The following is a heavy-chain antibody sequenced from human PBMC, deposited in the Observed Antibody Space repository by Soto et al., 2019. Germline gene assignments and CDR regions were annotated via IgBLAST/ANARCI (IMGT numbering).Heavy chain of an antibody. CDR2: ISYDGSNK. J-gene: IGHJ6*02. CDR3: SSPVEIVPANGGYYGMDV. Sequence: GGSLRLSCAASGFTFSSYVMHWVRQAPGKGLEWVAVISYDGSNKYYADSVKGRFTISRDNSKNTLYLQMNSLRAEDTAVYYCSSPVEIVPANGGYYGMDVWGQGTTVTVSS. V-gene: IGHV3-30*03. CDR1: GFTFSSYV. D-gene: IGHD2-2*01.